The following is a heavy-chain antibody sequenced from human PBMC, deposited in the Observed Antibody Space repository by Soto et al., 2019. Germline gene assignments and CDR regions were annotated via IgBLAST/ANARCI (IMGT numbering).Heavy chain of an antibody. J-gene: IGHJ4*02. CDR2: INHSGST. D-gene: IGHD5-12*01. CDR3: ARGGRYSGYDSRIAAAGPFDY. V-gene: IGHV4-34*01. CDR1: GGSFSGYY. Sequence: PSETLSLTCAVYGGSFSGYYWSWIRQPPGKGLEWIGEINHSGSTNYNPSLKSRVTISVDTSKNQFSLKLSSVTAADTAVYYCARGGRYSGYDSRIAAAGPFDYWGQGTLVTVSS.